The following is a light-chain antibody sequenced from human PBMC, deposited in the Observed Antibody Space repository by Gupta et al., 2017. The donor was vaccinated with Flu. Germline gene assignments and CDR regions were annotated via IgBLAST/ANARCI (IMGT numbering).Light chain of an antibody. CDR1: SSNIGSNN. CDR2: GNS. Sequence: QSVLAQPPSASATPGQRVTISCPGSSSNIGSNNVNWYQQVPGTAPKLLIYGNSQRPSGVPDRFSGSKSGTSASLAISGLQSEDEADYYCAAWDDSLNGHYVFGTGTKVTAL. CDR3: AAWDDSLNGHYV. J-gene: IGLJ1*01. V-gene: IGLV1-44*01.